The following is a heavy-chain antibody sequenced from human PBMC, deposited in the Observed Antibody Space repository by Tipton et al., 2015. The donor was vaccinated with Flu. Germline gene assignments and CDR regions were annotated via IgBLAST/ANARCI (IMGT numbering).Heavy chain of an antibody. CDR1: GGSFSGYY. D-gene: IGHD3-22*01. Sequence: GLVKPSETLSLTCAVYGGSFSGYYWSWIRQPPGKGLEWIGEINHSGSTNYNPSLKSRVTISVDTSKNQFSLKLSSVTAADTAVYYCARASVLDKSITMTGFDPWGQGTLVTVSS. CDR3: ARASVLDKSITMTGFDP. CDR2: INHSGST. V-gene: IGHV4-34*01. J-gene: IGHJ5*02.